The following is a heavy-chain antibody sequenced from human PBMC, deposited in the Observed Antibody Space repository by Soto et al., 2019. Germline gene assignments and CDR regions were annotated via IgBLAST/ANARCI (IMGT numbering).Heavy chain of an antibody. D-gene: IGHD2-2*01. CDR2: ISGSGGST. J-gene: IGHJ4*02. Sequence: PGGSLRLSCAASGFTFSSYSMNWVPQAPGKGLEWVSAISGSGGSTYYADSVKGRFTISRDNSKNTLYLQMNSLRAEDTAVYYCAKDSTSCIECCWGQGTLVTVSS. CDR1: GFTFSSYS. V-gene: IGHV3-23*01. CDR3: AKDSTSCIECC.